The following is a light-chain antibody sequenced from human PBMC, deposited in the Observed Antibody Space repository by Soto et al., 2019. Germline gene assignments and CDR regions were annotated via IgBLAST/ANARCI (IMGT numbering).Light chain of an antibody. CDR3: HQYNSWPPGT. CDR2: DAS. Sequence: EVVLTQSPGTLSLSPGARATLSCRAIQSVSSSYLAWYQQKPGQAPRLLISDASTRATGIPARFSGSGSGTEFTLTISSLQSEDFALYYCHQYNSWPPGTFGQGTKVDIK. CDR1: QSVSSSY. J-gene: IGKJ2*01. V-gene: IGKV3-15*01.